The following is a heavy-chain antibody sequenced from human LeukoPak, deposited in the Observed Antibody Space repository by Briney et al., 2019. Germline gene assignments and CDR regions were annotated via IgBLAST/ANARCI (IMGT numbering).Heavy chain of an antibody. CDR1: GGTFSSYA. J-gene: IGHJ4*02. D-gene: IGHD3-22*01. V-gene: IGHV1-69*13. CDR3: ARASSRGYYYDSSGYLFDY. Sequence: SVKVSCKASGGTFSSYAISWVRQAPGQGLEWMGGIIPIFGTANYAQKFQGRVTITADESTSTAYMELSSLRSEDTAVYYCARASSRGYYYDSSGYLFDYWGQGTLVTVSS. CDR2: IIPIFGTA.